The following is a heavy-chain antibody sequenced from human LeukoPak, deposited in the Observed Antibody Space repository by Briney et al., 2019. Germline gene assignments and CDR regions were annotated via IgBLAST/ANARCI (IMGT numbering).Heavy chain of an antibody. CDR1: GFTFSSYA. J-gene: IGHJ4*02. CDR2: ISGSGGST. D-gene: IGHD3-22*01. CDR3: AKESPTFLYYYGSSGYFPLVY. Sequence: PGGSLRLSCAASGFTFSSYAMSWVRQAPGKGLEWVSAISGSGGSTYYADSVKGRLTISRDNSKNTLYLQMNSLRAEDTAVYYCAKESPTFLYYYGSSGYFPLVYWGQGTLVTVSS. V-gene: IGHV3-23*01.